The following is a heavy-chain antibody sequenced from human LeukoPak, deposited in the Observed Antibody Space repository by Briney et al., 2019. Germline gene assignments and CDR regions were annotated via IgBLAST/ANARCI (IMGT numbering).Heavy chain of an antibody. V-gene: IGHV4-39*07. J-gene: IGHJ4*02. Sequence: PSETLSLTCTVSGGSISSSSYYWGWIRQPPGKGLEWIGSIYYSGSTYYNPSLKSRVTISVDTSENQFSLKLTSVTAADTAVYYCARGITGTRGHFDYWGQGTLVTVSS. CDR1: GGSISSSSYY. CDR2: IYYSGST. CDR3: ARGITGTRGHFDY. D-gene: IGHD1-20*01.